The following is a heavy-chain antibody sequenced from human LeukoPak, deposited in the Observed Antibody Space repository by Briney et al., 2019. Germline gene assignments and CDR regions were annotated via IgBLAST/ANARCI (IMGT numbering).Heavy chain of an antibody. J-gene: IGHJ4*02. CDR3: AREGYRSSWYYDY. V-gene: IGHV3-53*01. CDR1: GFTVSGNY. D-gene: IGHD6-13*01. Sequence: PGGSLRLSCAASGFTVSGNYMSWVRQAPGKGLEWVSVIYSGGSTYYADSVKGRFTISRDNSKNTLYLQMNSLRAEGTAVYYCAREGYRSSWYYDYWGQGTLVTVSS. CDR2: IYSGGST.